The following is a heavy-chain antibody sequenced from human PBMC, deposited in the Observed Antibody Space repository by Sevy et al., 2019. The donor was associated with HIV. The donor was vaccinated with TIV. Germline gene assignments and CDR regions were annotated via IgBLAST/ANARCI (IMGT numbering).Heavy chain of an antibody. Sequence: ASVKVSCKASGYTFTSYGISWVRQAPGQGLEWMGWISAYNGNTNYAQKLQGRVTMTTDTSTSTAYMELRSLRSDDTGVYYFARDGPDSWSYSGSRTNYCYYYMDVWGKGTTATVSS. CDR2: ISAYNGNT. CDR3: ARDGPDSWSYSGSRTNYCYYYMDV. CDR1: GYTFTSYG. D-gene: IGHD1-26*01. V-gene: IGHV1-18*01. J-gene: IGHJ6*03.